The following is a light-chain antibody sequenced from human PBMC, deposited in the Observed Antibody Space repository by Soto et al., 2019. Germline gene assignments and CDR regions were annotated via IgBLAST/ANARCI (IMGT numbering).Light chain of an antibody. Sequence: IPLTQSPYTLSGSIGARVTLTGRASQTISSWLAWYQQKPGKAPKLLIYKASTLKSGVPSRFSGSGSGTEFTLTISSLQPDDFATYYCQHYNSHPEAFGQGTKVDI. CDR2: KAS. J-gene: IGKJ1*01. CDR3: QHYNSHPEA. V-gene: IGKV1-5*03. CDR1: QTISSW.